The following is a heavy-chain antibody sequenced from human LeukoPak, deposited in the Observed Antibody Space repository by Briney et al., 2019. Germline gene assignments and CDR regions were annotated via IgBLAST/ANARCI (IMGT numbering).Heavy chain of an antibody. V-gene: IGHV4-39*01. CDR2: IYHSGST. D-gene: IGHD3-10*01. CDR3: ARHRGEYFQD. Sequence: SETLSLTCSVSGGSISGSRFYWGWIRQPPGKGLEWIGSIYHSGSTYYNPSLKSRVTISVDMSKNQFSLKLSSVTAADTAVYYCARHRGEYFQDWGQGTLVTVSS. J-gene: IGHJ1*01. CDR1: GGSISGSRFY.